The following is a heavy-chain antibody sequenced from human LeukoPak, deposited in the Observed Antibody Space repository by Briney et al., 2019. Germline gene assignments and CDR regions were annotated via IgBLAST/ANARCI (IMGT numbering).Heavy chain of an antibody. CDR3: ARDYYGDYVRAFDI. Sequence: GGSLRLSCAASGFTFSSYEMNWVRQAPGKGLEWVSYISSSGSTIYYADSVKGRFTISRDNARNSLYLQMNSLRAEDTAVYYCARDYYGDYVRAFDIWGQGTMVTVSS. CDR1: GFTFSSYE. J-gene: IGHJ3*02. V-gene: IGHV3-48*03. D-gene: IGHD4-17*01. CDR2: ISSSGSTI.